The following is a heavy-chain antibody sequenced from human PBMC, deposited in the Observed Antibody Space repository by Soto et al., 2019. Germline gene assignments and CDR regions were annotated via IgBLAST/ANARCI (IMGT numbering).Heavy chain of an antibody. CDR1: GFTFSNYW. CDR2: IKQDGSEK. D-gene: IGHD6-19*01. V-gene: IGHV3-7*01. CDR3: ASGSIAVAGTG. J-gene: IGHJ4*02. Sequence: EVQLVESGGGLVQPGGSLRLSCAASGFTFSNYWMSWVRQAPGKGLEWVANIKQDGSEKYYVDSVKGRFTISRDNAKKSLFLQMNSLRAEDTAMYYCASGSIAVAGTGWGQGTLVTVSS.